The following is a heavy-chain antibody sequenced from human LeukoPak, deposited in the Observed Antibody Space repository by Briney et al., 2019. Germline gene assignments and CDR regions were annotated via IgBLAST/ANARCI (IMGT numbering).Heavy chain of an antibody. CDR1: GGSIGSRNW. J-gene: IGHJ4*02. CDR3: ARGIGAADF. CDR2: IYQSGSS. V-gene: IGHV4-4*02. D-gene: IGHD3-16*01. Sequence: SETLSLTCAVSGGSIGSRNWRSWVRQPPGKGLQWIGEIYQSGSSIYNPSLRSRVTMSVDKSKDQLSLKLSSVTAADTAVYYCARGIGAADFWGQGILVIVSS.